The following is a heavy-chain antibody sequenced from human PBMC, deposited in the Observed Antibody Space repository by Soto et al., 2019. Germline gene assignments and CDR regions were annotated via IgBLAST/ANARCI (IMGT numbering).Heavy chain of an antibody. CDR3: ASDGTESFVPNTAMVDY. CDR1: GFTFGIYT. J-gene: IGHJ4*02. D-gene: IGHD5-18*01. CDR2: IGTTSPYI. Sequence: GSLRLSCAASGFTFGIYTMNWVRQAPGKGLEWVASIGTTSPYIYYADSVRGRFTVSRDNAENSLYLQMRSLRAEDTAIYYCASDGTESFVPNTAMVDYWGQGTLVTVSS. V-gene: IGHV3-21*04.